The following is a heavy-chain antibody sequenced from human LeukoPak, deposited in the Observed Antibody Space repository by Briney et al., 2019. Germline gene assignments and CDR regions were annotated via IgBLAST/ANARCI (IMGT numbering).Heavy chain of an antibody. J-gene: IGHJ4*02. Sequence: ASVKVSCKASGYTFTSYAMNWVRQATGQGLEWMGWINTNTGNPTYAQGFTGRFVFSLDTSVSTAYLQISSLKAEDTAVYYCARVGSGDFWSGYFFYWGQGTLVTVSS. D-gene: IGHD3-3*01. CDR3: ARVGSGDFWSGYFFY. V-gene: IGHV7-4-1*02. CDR1: GYTFTSYA. CDR2: INTNTGNP.